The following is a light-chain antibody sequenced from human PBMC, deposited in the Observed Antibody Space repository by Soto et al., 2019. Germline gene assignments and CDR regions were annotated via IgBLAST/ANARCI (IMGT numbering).Light chain of an antibody. CDR3: QQNNACTLT. CDR2: GGF. J-gene: IGKJ3*01. V-gene: IGKV3-15*01. Sequence: IVLTQSPGTLSVSPGERVILSCRASQTLRNKLAWYQQKPGQAPRLLIYGGFTRATGIPARFSGSGSGTEFTLTINSLQSEDFAIYYCQQNNACTLTFGPGTKLDLK. CDR1: QTLRNK.